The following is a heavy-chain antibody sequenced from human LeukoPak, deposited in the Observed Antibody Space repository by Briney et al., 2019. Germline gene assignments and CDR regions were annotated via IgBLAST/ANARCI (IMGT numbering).Heavy chain of an antibody. V-gene: IGHV3-23*01. J-gene: IGHJ4*02. Sequence: PGGSLRLSYAASGFTFDSFGMTWVRQRTGKGLEWVSAISGSGGSTYYADSVKGRFTISRDNSKNTLYLQMNSLRAEDTAVYYCAKEIWPTVTTPGWTYFDYWGQGALVTVSS. D-gene: IGHD4-17*01. CDR3: AKEIWPTVTTPGWTYFDY. CDR1: GFTFDSFG. CDR2: ISGSGGST.